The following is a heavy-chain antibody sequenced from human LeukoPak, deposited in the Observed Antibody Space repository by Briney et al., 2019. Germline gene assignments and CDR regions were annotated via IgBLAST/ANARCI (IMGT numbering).Heavy chain of an antibody. CDR2: IYYSGST. J-gene: IGHJ4*02. D-gene: IGHD3-9*01. CDR1: GGSISSSSYY. V-gene: IGHV4-39*07. CDR3: ARVSYDILTGYYLFPDY. Sequence: KASETLSLTCTVSGGSISSSSYYWGWIRQPPGKGLEWIGSIYYSGSTYYTPSLKSRVTISVDTSKNQFSLKLSSVTAADTAVYYCARVSYDILTGYYLFPDYWGQGTLVTVSS.